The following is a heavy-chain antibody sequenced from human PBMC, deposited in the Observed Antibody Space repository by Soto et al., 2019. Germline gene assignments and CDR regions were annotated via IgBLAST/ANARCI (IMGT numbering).Heavy chain of an antibody. CDR2: INPSSGCR. Sequence: ASVKVSCKAPGHNFSGHYMYWVRQAPGHGLEGMGWINPSSGCRKYAHKFQGRVTTTRDTSITTGYIDLRGLTSDDTGVYYCASAPTYYGLRGYLEVWGLGTLVTVSS. D-gene: IGHD3-22*01. CDR3: ASAPTYYGLRGYLEV. V-gene: IGHV1-2*07. CDR1: GHNFSGHY. J-gene: IGHJ4*02.